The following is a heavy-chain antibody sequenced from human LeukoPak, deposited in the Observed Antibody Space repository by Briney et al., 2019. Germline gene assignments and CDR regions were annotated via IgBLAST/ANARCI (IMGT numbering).Heavy chain of an antibody. CDR2: ISAYNGNT. V-gene: IGHV1-18*01. CDR3: AARYCSGGSCYPGA. Sequence: ASVKVSCKASGYTFTSYGIGWVRQAPGQGLEWMGWISAYNGNTNYAQKLQGRVTMTTDTSTSTAYMELRSLRSDDTAVYYCAARYCSGGSCYPGAWGQGTLVTVSS. CDR1: GYTFTSYG. J-gene: IGHJ4*02. D-gene: IGHD2-15*01.